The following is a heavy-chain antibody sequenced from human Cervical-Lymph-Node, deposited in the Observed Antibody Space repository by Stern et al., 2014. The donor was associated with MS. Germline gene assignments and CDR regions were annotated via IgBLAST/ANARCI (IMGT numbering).Heavy chain of an antibody. CDR1: GFTFSRYA. CDR2: ISYDGSNK. J-gene: IGHJ6*02. V-gene: IGHV3-30*04. D-gene: IGHD3-22*01. CDR3: ARDHWSITMIGGMDV. Sequence: QVQLVQSGGSVVQPGRSLRLSCAASGFTFSRYAMHWVRQAPGKGLEWVAVISYDGSNKYYADSVKGRFTISRDNSKNTLYLQMDSLRAEDTAVYYCARDHWSITMIGGMDVWGQGTTVTVSS.